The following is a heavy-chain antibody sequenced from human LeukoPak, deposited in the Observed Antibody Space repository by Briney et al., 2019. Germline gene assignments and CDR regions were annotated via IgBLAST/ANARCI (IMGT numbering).Heavy chain of an antibody. J-gene: IGHJ4*02. Sequence: TLSLSCAVSGGSISSGGYSWSWIRQPPGQGLEWIVYIYHSGSTYYNPSLKGRVTISVDRSKHQFSLKLSSVTAADTAVYYCARLNEDGGNSGIDYWGQGTLVTVSS. CDR3: ARLNEDGGNSGIDY. CDR1: GGSISSGGYS. D-gene: IGHD4-23*01. CDR2: IYHSGST. V-gene: IGHV4-30-2*01.